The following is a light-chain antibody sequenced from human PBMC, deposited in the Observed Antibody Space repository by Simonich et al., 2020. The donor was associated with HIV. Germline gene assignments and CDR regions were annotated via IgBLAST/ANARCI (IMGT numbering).Light chain of an antibody. CDR3: QQSYSTPYT. J-gene: IGKJ2*01. CDR2: AAS. Sequence: DIQMTQSPSSLSASVGDRVTITCRASQSISSYLNWYQQKPGKAPKLLIYAASSLQSGVPSRFSGSGSGIDFTLTISSLQPEDFATYYCQQSYSTPYTFGQGTKLEFK. CDR1: QSISSY. V-gene: IGKV1-39*01.